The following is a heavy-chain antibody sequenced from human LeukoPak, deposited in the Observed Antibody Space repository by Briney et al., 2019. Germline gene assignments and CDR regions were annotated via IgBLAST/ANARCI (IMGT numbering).Heavy chain of an antibody. CDR1: GFTFSSYS. J-gene: IGHJ6*02. V-gene: IGHV3-21*01. Sequence: PGGSLRLSCAASGFTFSSYSMTWVRQAPGKGLEWVSSISSSSSYIYYADSVKGRLTISRDNAKNSLYLQMNSLRAEDTAVYYCASQLELPVYYYGMDVWGQGTTVTVSS. CDR2: ISSSSSYI. D-gene: IGHD1-7*01. CDR3: ASQLELPVYYYGMDV.